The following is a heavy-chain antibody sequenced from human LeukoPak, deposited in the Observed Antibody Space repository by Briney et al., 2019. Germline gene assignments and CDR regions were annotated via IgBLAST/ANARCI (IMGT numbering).Heavy chain of an antibody. Sequence: GASLRLSCAASGFTFSSYTISWVRQAPGQGLEWMGRIIPILGIANYAQKFQGRVTITADKSTSTAYMELSSLRSEDTAVYYCAREYCSSTSCSYYFDYWGQGTLVTVSS. J-gene: IGHJ4*02. CDR2: IIPILGIA. CDR3: AREYCSSTSCSYYFDY. V-gene: IGHV1-69*04. D-gene: IGHD2-2*01. CDR1: GFTFSSYT.